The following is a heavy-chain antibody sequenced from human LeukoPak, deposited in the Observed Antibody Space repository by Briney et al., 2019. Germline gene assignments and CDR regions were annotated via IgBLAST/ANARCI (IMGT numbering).Heavy chain of an antibody. D-gene: IGHD3-22*01. CDR2: IRRKRNGYTT. J-gene: IGHJ3*02. CDR1: GFRFSDYI. V-gene: IGHV3-72*01. CDR3: SRDGTEGDNSAFDI. Sequence: GGSLRLSCAASGFRFSDYILDWVRQAPGKGLEWVGCIRRKRNGYTTEYAASVKGRFTISRDDLKKSLDLHMTSLKTDDTAVYYCSRDGTEGDNSAFDIWGQGTMVTVSS.